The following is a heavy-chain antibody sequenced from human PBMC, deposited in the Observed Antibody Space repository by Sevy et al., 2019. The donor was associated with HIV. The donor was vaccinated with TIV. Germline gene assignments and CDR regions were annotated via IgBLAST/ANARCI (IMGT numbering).Heavy chain of an antibody. D-gene: IGHD2-15*01. J-gene: IGHJ6*02. Sequence: ASVKVSCKASGYTFTSYGISWVRQAPGQGLEWMGWISAYNGNTNYAQKLQGRVTMTTDTSTSTAYMELRSLRSDDTAAYYCARDGYCSGGSCYPNYYYGMDVWGQGTTVTVSS. CDR3: ARDGYCSGGSCYPNYYYGMDV. V-gene: IGHV1-18*01. CDR1: GYTFTSYG. CDR2: ISAYNGNT.